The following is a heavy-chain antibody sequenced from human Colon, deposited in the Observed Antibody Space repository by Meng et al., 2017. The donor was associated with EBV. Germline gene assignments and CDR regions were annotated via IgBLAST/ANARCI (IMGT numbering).Heavy chain of an antibody. CDR3: APEGGGGRQFDY. D-gene: IGHD2-15*01. Sequence: PSLALPVARTTAGSSITYRYYSYGLFRQPPDNAHNYIGTINYSGTTHYNPSPKPQVTIAVDTSKNQFSLKLNAVNATDTAVYHFAPEGGGGRQFDYWGRGTLVTVSS. CDR2: INYSGTT. J-gene: IGHJ4*02. V-gene: IGHV4-39*07. CDR1: GSSITYRYYS.